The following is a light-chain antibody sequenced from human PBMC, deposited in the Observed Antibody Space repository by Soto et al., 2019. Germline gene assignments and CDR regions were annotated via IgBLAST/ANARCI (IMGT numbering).Light chain of an antibody. CDR2: GAS. CDR1: QGVSRW. Sequence: DIQMTQSPSFVSAFVGDRVTITCRASQGVSRWLVWYQQKPGKAPNRLIYGASSLESGVPSRFIASGSGTEFTLTISSLQPEDSATYYCQQSDSLPYTFGQGTKLESK. J-gene: IGKJ2*01. CDR3: QQSDSLPYT. V-gene: IGKV1-12*01.